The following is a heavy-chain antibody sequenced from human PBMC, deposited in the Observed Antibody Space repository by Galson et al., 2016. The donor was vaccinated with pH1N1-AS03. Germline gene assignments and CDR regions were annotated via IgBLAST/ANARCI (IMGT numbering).Heavy chain of an antibody. CDR2: INWLGGST. CDR1: GFSFEDYG. J-gene: IGHJ4*02. CDR3: ARDFYDSSGYFKAPFDY. V-gene: IGHV3-20*04. Sequence: SLRLSCAASGFSFEDYGMSWVRQAPGKGLEWVSGINWLGGSTGYADSVKGRFTISRDSAKKSLYLQMNSLRVEDTAFYYCARDFYDSSGYFKAPFDYWGQGALVTVSS. D-gene: IGHD3-22*01.